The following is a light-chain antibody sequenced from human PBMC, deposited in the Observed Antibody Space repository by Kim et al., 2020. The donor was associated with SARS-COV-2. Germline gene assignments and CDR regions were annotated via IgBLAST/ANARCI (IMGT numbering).Light chain of an antibody. V-gene: IGLV2-23*02. J-gene: IGLJ2*01. CDR1: SSDVGSYNP. CDR3: CSYAGSSTSVV. Sequence: QSINNSCTGTSSDVGSYNPVSWYQQHPGKAPILMIYEVSKRPSGVSNRFSGSKSGNTASLTISGIQAEDEADYYCCSYAGSSTSVVFGGGTQLTVL. CDR2: EVS.